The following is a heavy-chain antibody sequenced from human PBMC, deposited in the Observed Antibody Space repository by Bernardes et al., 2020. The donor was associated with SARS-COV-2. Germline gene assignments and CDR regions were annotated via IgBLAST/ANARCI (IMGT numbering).Heavy chain of an antibody. CDR1: GYTFTNYE. Sequence: VQVTRKASGYTFTNYEINWVRQAPGQELEWMGWMNPNSGNTGYAQKFQGRVTMTRNTSISTAYMELSSLRSDDTAVYYCARYSSSWDGMDGWGKGTTVTVSS. V-gene: IGHV1-8*02. J-gene: IGHJ6*04. CDR3: ARYSSSWDGMDG. CDR2: MNPNSGNT. D-gene: IGHD6-13*01.